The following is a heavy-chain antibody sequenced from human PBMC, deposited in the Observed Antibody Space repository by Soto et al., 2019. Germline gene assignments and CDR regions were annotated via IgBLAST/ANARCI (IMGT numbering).Heavy chain of an antibody. D-gene: IGHD6-13*01. CDR1: GFTLSDHH. J-gene: IGHJ4*02. CDR3: SNSPVGKIGSG. Sequence: EVQLVESGGGLVQPGGSLRLSCVGSGFTLSDHHIDWVRQAPGKGLEWVGRVRNKVNRHTTEYVASVRGRFTITRDDSKNSVYVQMDSLKTEDTAVYYCSNSPVGKIGSGWGQGTLVTVSS. V-gene: IGHV3-72*01. CDR2: VRNKVNRHTT.